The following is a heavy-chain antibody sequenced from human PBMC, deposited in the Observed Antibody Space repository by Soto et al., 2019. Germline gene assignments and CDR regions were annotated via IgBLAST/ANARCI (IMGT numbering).Heavy chain of an antibody. J-gene: IGHJ6*02. CDR1: GDSSVSSSSYY. CDR3: AGEVSSTDGMDV. Sequence: PSETLSLTCTVSGDSSVSSSSYYWGWIRQPPGKGLEWIGIIYYPGNTFYSPSLRGRLTISVDTSKSQFSLKLRSVTAADAATYYCAGEVSSTDGMDVWGQGTTVTVSS. D-gene: IGHD2-15*01. CDR2: IYYPGNT. V-gene: IGHV4-39*01.